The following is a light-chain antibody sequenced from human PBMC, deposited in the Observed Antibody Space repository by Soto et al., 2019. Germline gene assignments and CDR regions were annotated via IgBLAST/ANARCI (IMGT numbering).Light chain of an antibody. V-gene: IGKV3-20*01. J-gene: IGKJ1*01. Sequence: IVLTQSPGTLSLSPGERATLSCRASQSVSSGYLAWYQQRPGQAPRLLIYGASSRTTGIPHRFSGSGSGTDFTLTISRLEPEDFAVYYCHQYNNWPLGTFGPGTKVEIK. CDR3: HQYNNWPLGT. CDR1: QSVSSGY. CDR2: GAS.